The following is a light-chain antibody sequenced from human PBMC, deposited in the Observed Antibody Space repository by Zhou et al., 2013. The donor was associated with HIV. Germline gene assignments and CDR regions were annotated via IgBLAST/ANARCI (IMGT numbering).Light chain of an antibody. CDR3: QQLHSYPVTP. CDR2: AAS. CDR1: QDITTL. Sequence: DIQLTQSPSFLSASVGDRVTITCRASQDITTLLAWYQHIPGRAPKLLLYAASTLHRGAPSRFSGSGYGAQFTLTITSLQPEDFATYYCQQLHSYPVTPFGQGT. J-gene: IGKJ2*01. V-gene: IGKV1-9*01.